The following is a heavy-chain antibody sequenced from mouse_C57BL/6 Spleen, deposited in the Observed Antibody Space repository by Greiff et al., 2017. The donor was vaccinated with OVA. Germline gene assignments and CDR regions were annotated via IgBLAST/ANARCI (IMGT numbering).Heavy chain of an antibody. V-gene: IGHV1-55*01. Sequence: VQLQQPGAELVKPGASVKMSCKASGYTFTSYWITWVKQRPGQGLEWIGDIYPGSGSTNYNEKFKSKATLTVDTSSSTAYMQLSSLTSEDSAVYYCAIGGVYYYGSSPAWFAYWGQGTLVTVSA. CDR2: IYPGSGST. D-gene: IGHD1-1*01. CDR1: GYTFTSYW. J-gene: IGHJ3*01. CDR3: AIGGVYYYGSSPAWFAY.